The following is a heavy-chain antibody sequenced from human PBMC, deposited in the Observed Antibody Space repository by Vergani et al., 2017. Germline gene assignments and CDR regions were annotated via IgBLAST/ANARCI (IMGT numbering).Heavy chain of an antibody. CDR2: IYPGDSDT. CDR1: GYSFTSYW. CDR3: ARNYYDSSGYYSSAFDI. V-gene: IGHV5-51*01. J-gene: IGHJ3*02. Sequence: EVQLVQSGAEVKKPGESLKISCKGSGYSFTSYWIGWVRPMPGKGLEWMGIIYPGDSDTRYSPSFQGQVTISADKSISTAYLQWSSLKASDTAMYYCARNYYDSSGYYSSAFDIWGQGTMVTVSS. D-gene: IGHD3-22*01.